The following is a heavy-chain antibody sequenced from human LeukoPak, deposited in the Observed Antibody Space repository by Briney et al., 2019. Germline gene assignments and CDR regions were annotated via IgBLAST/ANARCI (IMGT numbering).Heavy chain of an antibody. D-gene: IGHD1-14*01. CDR2: IHRSGSH. V-gene: IGHV4-4*02. CDR3: AREILGGFNPGAY. CDR1: LDSTTSNF. Sequence: PSETLSLTCTVSLDSTTSNFWSWVRQPPGKGPEWIGEIHRSGSHNYNPSLQSRVTISIDRSRNQIALELSSVTAADTAVYYCAREILGGFNPGAYWGQGTLVTVSS. J-gene: IGHJ4*02.